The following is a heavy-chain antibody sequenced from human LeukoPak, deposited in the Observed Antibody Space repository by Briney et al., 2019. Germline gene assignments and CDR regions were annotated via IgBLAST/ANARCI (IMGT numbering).Heavy chain of an antibody. V-gene: IGHV4-4*02. D-gene: IGHD3-10*01. CDR1: VGSISSSNW. J-gene: IGHJ3*02. CDR3: ASASANYYGSGRGAFDT. CDR2: IYHSGST. Sequence: PSGTLSLTCAVSVGSISSSNWWSWVRQPPGKGLEWIGEIYHSGSTNYNPSLKSRVTISVDKSKNQFSLKLSSVTAADTAVYYCASASANYYGSGRGAFDTWGQGTMVTVSS.